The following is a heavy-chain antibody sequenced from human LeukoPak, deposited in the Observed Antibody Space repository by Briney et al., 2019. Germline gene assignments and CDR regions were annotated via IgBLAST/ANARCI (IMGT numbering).Heavy chain of an antibody. Sequence: SETLSLTCTVSGYSISSGNYWDWIRQPPGKGLEWIGEINHSGSTNYNPSLKSRVTISVDTSKNQFSLKLSSVTAADTAVYYCARGRNYGHYYYYMDVWGKGTTVTVSS. V-gene: IGHV4-38-2*02. CDR1: GYSISSGNY. D-gene: IGHD3-16*01. J-gene: IGHJ6*03. CDR3: ARGRNYGHYYYYMDV. CDR2: INHSGST.